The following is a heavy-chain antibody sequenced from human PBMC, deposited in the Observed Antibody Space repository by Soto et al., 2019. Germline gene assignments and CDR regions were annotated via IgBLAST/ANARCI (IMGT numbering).Heavy chain of an antibody. V-gene: IGHV3-21*01. J-gene: IGHJ4*02. Sequence: GGSLRLSCAASGFTFSSYSMNWVRQAPGKGLEWVSSISSSSSYIYYADSVKGRFTISRDNAKNSLYLQMNSLRAEDTAVYYCARSRLGIRVIDYWGQGTLVTVSS. D-gene: IGHD7-27*01. CDR3: ARSRLGIRVIDY. CDR2: ISSSSSYI. CDR1: GFTFSSYS.